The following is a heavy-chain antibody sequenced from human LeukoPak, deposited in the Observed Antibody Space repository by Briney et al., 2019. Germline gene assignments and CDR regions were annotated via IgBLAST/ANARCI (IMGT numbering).Heavy chain of an antibody. CDR3: AKDKWFSSSWYESFDY. J-gene: IGHJ4*02. Sequence: GGSLRLSCAASGFTFSNYGVHWVRQAPGKGLEWVSFIRFDGSNKYYADSVKGRFTISRDNSKNTLYLQMNSLRAEDTAVYYCAKDKWFSSSWYESFDYWGQGTLVTVSS. CDR1: GFTFSNYG. CDR2: IRFDGSNK. D-gene: IGHD6-13*01. V-gene: IGHV3-30*02.